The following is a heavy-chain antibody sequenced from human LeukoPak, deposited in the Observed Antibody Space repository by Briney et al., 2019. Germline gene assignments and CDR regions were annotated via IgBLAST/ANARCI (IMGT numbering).Heavy chain of an antibody. Sequence: SQTLSLTCTVSGGSISSGSYYWSWIRQPAGKGLEWIGRIHTSGSTNYNPSLKSRVTISVDTSKNQFSLKLSSVTAAGTAVYYCARGLGVNDYWGQGTLVTVSS. CDR1: GGSISSGSYY. D-gene: IGHD1-26*01. J-gene: IGHJ4*02. CDR3: ARGLGVNDY. CDR2: IHTSGST. V-gene: IGHV4-61*02.